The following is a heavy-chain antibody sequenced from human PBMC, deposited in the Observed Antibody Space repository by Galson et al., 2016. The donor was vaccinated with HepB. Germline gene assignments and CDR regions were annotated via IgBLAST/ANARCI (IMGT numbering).Heavy chain of an antibody. J-gene: IGHJ4*02. Sequence: ETLSLTCTVSGGSISSYYWSWIRQPPEKGLEWIGYVYYSGSTNYNSSPKSRVTLSLDTSKNQFSLKLNSVTAADTAVYYCASAVTGSFDFWGQGTLVTVSS. CDR2: VYYSGST. D-gene: IGHD6-19*01. CDR3: ASAVTGSFDF. CDR1: GGSISSYY. V-gene: IGHV4-59*01.